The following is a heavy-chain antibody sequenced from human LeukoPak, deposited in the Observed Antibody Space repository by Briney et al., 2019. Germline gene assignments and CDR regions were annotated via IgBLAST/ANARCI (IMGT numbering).Heavy chain of an antibody. CDR2: ISGSGGST. J-gene: IGHJ4*02. Sequence: SGGSLRLSCAASGFTFSSYGMSWVRQAPGKGLEWVSAISGSGGSTYYADSVKGRFTISRDNSKNTLYLQMNSLRAEDTAVYYCAKDGGGGIAAAGGEEAFDYWGQGTLVTVSS. V-gene: IGHV3-23*01. CDR3: AKDGGGGIAAAGGEEAFDY. D-gene: IGHD6-13*01. CDR1: GFTFSSYG.